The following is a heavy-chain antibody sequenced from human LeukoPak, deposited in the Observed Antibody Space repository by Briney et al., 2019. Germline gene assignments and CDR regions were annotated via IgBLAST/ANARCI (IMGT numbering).Heavy chain of an antibody. Sequence: SETLSLTCAVYGGSFSGYHWSWIRQPPGKGLEWIGEINHSGSTNYNPSLKSRVTISVDTSKNQFSLKLSSVTAADTAVYYCAREVRGGGKFDYWGQGTLVTVAS. D-gene: IGHD2-21*01. V-gene: IGHV4-34*01. CDR1: GGSFSGYH. J-gene: IGHJ4*02. CDR2: INHSGST. CDR3: AREVRGGGKFDY.